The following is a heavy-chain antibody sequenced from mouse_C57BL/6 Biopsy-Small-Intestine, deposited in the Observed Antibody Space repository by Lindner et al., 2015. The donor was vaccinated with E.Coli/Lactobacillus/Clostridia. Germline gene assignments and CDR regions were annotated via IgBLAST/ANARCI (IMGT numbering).Heavy chain of an antibody. J-gene: IGHJ4*01. CDR1: GYTFSSYY. V-gene: IGHV1-64*01. CDR3: ARGQSIYYDFWRGYSPLDS. Sequence: SVKVSCKASGYTFSSYYIHWVRQAPGQGLEWMGIINPSGGSTSYAQKFQGRVTMTRDTSTSTVYMELRSLRSDDTAVYYCARGQSIYYDFWRGYSPLDSWGQGTLVTVSS. CDR2: INPSGGST. D-gene: IGHD1-1*01.